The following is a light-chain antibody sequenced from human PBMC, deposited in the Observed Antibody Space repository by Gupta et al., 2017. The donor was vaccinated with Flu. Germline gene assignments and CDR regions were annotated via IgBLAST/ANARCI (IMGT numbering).Light chain of an antibody. CDR3: CSYVGSFTYV. Sequence: QSALTQPRSVSGSPVQSVAIACTGTSSDVGGYNYVSWYQQHPGKAPKLMIYDVNKRPSGVPERFSGSKSGNTASLTISGLQAEDEADYYCCSYVGSFTYVFGTGTQVTVL. CDR2: DVN. V-gene: IGLV2-11*01. J-gene: IGLJ1*01. CDR1: SSDVGGYNY.